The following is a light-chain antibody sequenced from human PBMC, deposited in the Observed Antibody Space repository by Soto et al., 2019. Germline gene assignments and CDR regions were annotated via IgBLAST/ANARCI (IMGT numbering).Light chain of an antibody. CDR1: SSNIGAGYD. Sequence: QSVLTQPPSVSGAPGQRVTISCTGSSSNIGAGYDVHWYQQFPGTAPKPLIYGNSNRPSGVPDRFSGSKSGTSASLAITGLQADDEADYYCQSYDSSLSGVFGTGTKLTVL. J-gene: IGLJ1*01. CDR3: QSYDSSLSGV. CDR2: GNS. V-gene: IGLV1-40*01.